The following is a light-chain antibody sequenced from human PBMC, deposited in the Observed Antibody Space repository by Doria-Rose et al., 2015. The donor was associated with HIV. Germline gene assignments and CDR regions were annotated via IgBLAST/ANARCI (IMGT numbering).Light chain of an antibody. Sequence: DIRLTQSPSSLSASVGDRVTITCQASQDISNHLNWYQQKPGKVPKLLIYDASNLEAGVPSRFSGSGSGTDFSFTITSLQPEDFATYDCQQYDNLLSFGGGTKVEIK. CDR2: DAS. V-gene: IGKV1-33*01. CDR1: QDISNH. CDR3: QQYDNLLS. J-gene: IGKJ4*01.